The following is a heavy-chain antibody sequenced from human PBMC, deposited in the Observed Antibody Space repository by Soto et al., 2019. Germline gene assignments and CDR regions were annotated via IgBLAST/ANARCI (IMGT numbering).Heavy chain of an antibody. CDR3: ARDNGQYDILTGYYTYEGRNWFEP. J-gene: IGHJ5*02. CDR1: GYNFTTYG. D-gene: IGHD3-9*01. CDR2: ISGDNVNT. Sequence: ASVKVSCKASGYNFTTYGISWVGQAPGQGLEWMGWISGDNVNTKSAQKIQGRITMTTDNSAGTAYMELRSLRSDDTAVYYCARDNGQYDILTGYYTYEGRNWFEPWGQGTMVTVSS. V-gene: IGHV1-18*01.